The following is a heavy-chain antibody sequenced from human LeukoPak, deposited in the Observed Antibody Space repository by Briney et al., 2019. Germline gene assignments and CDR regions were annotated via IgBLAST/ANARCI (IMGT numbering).Heavy chain of an antibody. CDR2: ISSSGSTI. CDR3: ARGDGYNLGDY. Sequence: GGSLRLSCAASGFTFSSYEMSWVRQAPGKGLEWVSYISSSGSTIYYADSVKGRFTISRDNDKMSLYLQMISLRAEDTAVYYCARGDGYNLGDYWGQGTLVTVSS. CDR1: GFTFSSYE. D-gene: IGHD5-24*01. J-gene: IGHJ4*02. V-gene: IGHV3-48*03.